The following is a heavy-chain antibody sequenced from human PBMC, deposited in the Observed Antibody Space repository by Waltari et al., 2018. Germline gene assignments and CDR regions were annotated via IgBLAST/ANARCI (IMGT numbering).Heavy chain of an antibody. CDR2: ISSTGSTI. CDR3: ARRFDS. CDR1: GFTFTKSG. V-gene: IGHV3-48*01. Sequence: EVQLVESGGGLVQPGGSLRLPWSASGFTFTKSGMNWVRQAPGKGLGCVSYISSTGSTIYYRDSVKGRFTISRDDAKNSLYLQMNSLRAGDTALYYCARRFDSWGQGTLVTVSS. J-gene: IGHJ5*01.